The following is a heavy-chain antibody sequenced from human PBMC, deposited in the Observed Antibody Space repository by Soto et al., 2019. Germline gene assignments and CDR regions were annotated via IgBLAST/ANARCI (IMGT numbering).Heavy chain of an antibody. D-gene: IGHD4-17*01. J-gene: IGHJ4*02. CDR1: EFTFSNYA. CDR2: ISYDGNNK. V-gene: IGHV3-30*03. CDR3: ARGPSYSDSYFDH. Sequence: QVQLGESGGGAVQPGGSRRLSCAASEFTFSNYAMHWVRQAPGKGLQWLAVISYDGNNKYYADSVEGRFTISRDNSKNTVYLQMNSLRLEDTAVYYCARGPSYSDSYFDHWGQGTLVTVSS.